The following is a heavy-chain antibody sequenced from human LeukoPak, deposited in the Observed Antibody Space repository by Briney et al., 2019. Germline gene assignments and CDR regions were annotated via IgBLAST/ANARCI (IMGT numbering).Heavy chain of an antibody. Sequence: PSETLSLTCTVSGGSISSSGYYWSWIRQPPGKGLEWIGEVHYSGGTKYNPSLESRVSISVDTSKNQFSLRLTSMTTADTAVYYCARSSEYYFGPWGQGTLVTVSS. CDR2: VHYSGGT. V-gene: IGHV4-61*08. D-gene: IGHD2/OR15-2a*01. CDR1: GGSISSSGYY. J-gene: IGHJ5*02. CDR3: ARSSEYYFGP.